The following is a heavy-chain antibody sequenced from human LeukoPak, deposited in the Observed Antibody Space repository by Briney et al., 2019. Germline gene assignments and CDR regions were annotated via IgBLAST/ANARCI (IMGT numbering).Heavy chain of an antibody. J-gene: IGHJ6*03. CDR1: GGFISSSSYY. CDR3: ARAPERWYSYGSYTYHYMDV. V-gene: IGHV4-39*07. D-gene: IGHD3-10*01. Sequence: PSETLSLTCTVSGGFISSSSYYWGWIRQPPGKGLEWIGSIYYSGSTNYNPSLKSRVTISVDTSKNQFSLKQSSVTAADTAIYYCARAPERWYSYGSYTYHYMDVWGRGTTVTVSS. CDR2: IYYSGST.